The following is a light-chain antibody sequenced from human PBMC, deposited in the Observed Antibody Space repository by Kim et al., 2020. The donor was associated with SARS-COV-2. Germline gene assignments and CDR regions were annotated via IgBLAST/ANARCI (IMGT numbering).Light chain of an antibody. CDR3: QQYYSTPPS. V-gene: IGKV4-1*01. Sequence: RATLNCKSSQTVFYNSNNKNYLAWYQQKPGQAPKLLIYWASIRESGVSDRFSGSGSETDFTLTISSLHAEDVAVYYCQQYYSTPPSFGQGTKLEI. CDR2: WAS. CDR1: QTVFYNSNNKNY. J-gene: IGKJ2*03.